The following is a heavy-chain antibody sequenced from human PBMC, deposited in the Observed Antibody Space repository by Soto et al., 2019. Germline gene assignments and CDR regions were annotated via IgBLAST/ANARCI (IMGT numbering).Heavy chain of an antibody. CDR3: AKGIVYYYDSSCYFAY. Sequence: PGGSLRLSCAASGFNFRSYAMSWVRQAPGKGLEWVSAISGNGGSTYYADSVKGRFTIPRDNSKNTLYLQMNSLRAEDTAVYYCAKGIVYYYDSSCYFAYWGQGTLVTVSS. J-gene: IGHJ4*02. CDR1: GFNFRSYA. D-gene: IGHD3-22*01. V-gene: IGHV3-23*01. CDR2: ISGNGGST.